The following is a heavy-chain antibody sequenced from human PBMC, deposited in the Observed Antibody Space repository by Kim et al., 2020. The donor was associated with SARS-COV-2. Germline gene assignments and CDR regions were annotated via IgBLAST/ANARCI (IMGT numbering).Heavy chain of an antibody. D-gene: IGHD3-10*01. CDR1: GYTFTSYD. CDR3: ARGRRHYYGSGRLFDP. J-gene: IGHJ5*02. CDR2: MNPNSGNT. Sequence: ASVKVSCKASGYTFTSYDINWVRQATGQGLEWMGWMNPNSGNTGYAQKFQGRVTMTRNTSISTAYMELSSLRSEDTAVYYCARGRRHYYGSGRLFDPWGQGTLVTVSS. V-gene: IGHV1-8*01.